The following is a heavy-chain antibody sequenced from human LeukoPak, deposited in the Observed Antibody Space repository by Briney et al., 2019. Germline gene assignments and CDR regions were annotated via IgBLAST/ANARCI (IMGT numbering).Heavy chain of an antibody. V-gene: IGHV3-30*04. J-gene: IGHJ3*02. Sequence: GGSLRLSCAASGFTFSSYAMHWVRQAPGKGLEWVAVISYDGSNKYYADSVKGRFTISRDNSKNTLYLQMNSLRAEDTAVYYCARDLYDSSGYYLGAFDIWGQGTMVTVSS. CDR2: ISYDGSNK. CDR1: GFTFSSYA. D-gene: IGHD3-22*01. CDR3: ARDLYDSSGYYLGAFDI.